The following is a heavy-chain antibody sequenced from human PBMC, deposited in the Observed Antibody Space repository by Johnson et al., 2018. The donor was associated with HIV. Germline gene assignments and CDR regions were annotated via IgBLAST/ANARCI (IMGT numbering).Heavy chain of an antibody. D-gene: IGHD1-14*01. CDR2: ISYDGTKK. Sequence: QVQLVESGGGVVQPRRSLRLSCAASGFAFSGYALHWVRQAPGKGLEWVAVISYDGTKKDYGGSVKGRFTISRDNSKNTLYLQMNSLRTEDTAVYYSASLPGGMNNALDIWGRGTMVIVST. J-gene: IGHJ3*02. CDR3: ASLPGGMNNALDI. V-gene: IGHV3-30*04. CDR1: GFAFSGYA.